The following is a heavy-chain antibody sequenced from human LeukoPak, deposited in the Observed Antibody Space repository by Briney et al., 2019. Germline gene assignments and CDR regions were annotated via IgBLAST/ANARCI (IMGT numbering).Heavy chain of an antibody. D-gene: IGHD6-13*01. Sequence: SVKVSCKASGGTFSSYAISWVRQAPGQGHEWMGRIIPILGIANYAQKFQGRVTITADKSTSTAYMELSSLRSEDTAVYYCARVTDSRIAAAGTWGQGTLVTVSS. CDR2: IIPILGIA. CDR3: ARVTDSRIAAAGT. V-gene: IGHV1-69*04. J-gene: IGHJ4*02. CDR1: GGTFSSYA.